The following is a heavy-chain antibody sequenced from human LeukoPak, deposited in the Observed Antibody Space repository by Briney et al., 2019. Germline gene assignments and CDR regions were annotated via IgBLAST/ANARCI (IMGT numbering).Heavy chain of an antibody. V-gene: IGHV4-4*02. CDR2: IYHSGST. CDR3: ASWGGYCSSTSCFPMDV. D-gene: IGHD2-2*01. Sequence: SGTLSLTCAVSGGSISSSNWWSWVRQPPGKGLELIGEIYHSGSTNYNPSLKSRVTISVDKSKNQFSLKLSSVTAADTAVYYCASWGGYCSSTSCFPMDVWGQGTTVTVSS. CDR1: GGSISSSNW. J-gene: IGHJ6*02.